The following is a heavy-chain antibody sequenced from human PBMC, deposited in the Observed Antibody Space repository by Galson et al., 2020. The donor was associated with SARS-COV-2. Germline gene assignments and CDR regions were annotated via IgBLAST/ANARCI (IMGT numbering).Heavy chain of an antibody. V-gene: IGHV3-9*01. CDR2: ISWNSGSI. CDR1: GFTFDDYA. D-gene: IGHD1-26*01. CDR3: AAGGWELLPGY. J-gene: IGHJ4*02. Sequence: GGSLRLSCAASGFTFDDYAMHWVRQAPGKGLEWVSGISWNSGSIGYADSVKGRFTISRDNAKNSLYLQMNSLRAEDTALYYCAAGGWELLPGYWGQGTLVTVSS.